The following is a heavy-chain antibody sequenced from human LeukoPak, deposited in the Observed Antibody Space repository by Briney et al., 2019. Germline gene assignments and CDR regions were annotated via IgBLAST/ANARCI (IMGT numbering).Heavy chain of an antibody. CDR1: GGSISSTTYY. V-gene: IGHV4-39*01. CDR3: ARHFDNGDYKKTFDI. D-gene: IGHD4-17*01. J-gene: IGHJ3*02. CDR2: IHYTGRA. Sequence: SETLSLTCSVFGGSISSTTYYWVCLRQPPGKELECIASIHYTGRAYYNPSLKSRVTISADTSKNHFSLKLSSVTAADTAVYYCARHFDNGDYKKTFDIWGQGTMVTVSS.